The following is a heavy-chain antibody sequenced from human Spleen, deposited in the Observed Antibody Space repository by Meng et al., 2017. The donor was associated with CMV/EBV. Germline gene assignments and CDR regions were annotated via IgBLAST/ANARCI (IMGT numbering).Heavy chain of an antibody. V-gene: IGHV3-30*02. D-gene: IGHD1-26*01. CDR3: AKKGNPGATGYFDY. J-gene: IGHJ4*02. CDR1: GFTFSSYG. Sequence: GESLKISCAASGFTFSSYGMHWVRQAPGKGLEWVAFIRYDGSNKYYADSVNGRFTISRDNSKNTLYLQMNGLRAEDTAVYYCAKKGNPGATGYFDYWGQGTLVTVSS. CDR2: IRYDGSNK.